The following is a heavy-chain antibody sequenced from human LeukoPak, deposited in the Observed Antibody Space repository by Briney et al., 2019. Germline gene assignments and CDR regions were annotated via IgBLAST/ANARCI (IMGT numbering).Heavy chain of an antibody. J-gene: IGHJ3*02. Sequence: AGGSLRLSFAASGFTVSSNYMSWVRQAPGKGLEWVSVIYSGGNTYYADSVKGRFTISRDNSENTLYLQMNSLRAEDTAVYYCARDRGESDYYDSSGYYYDAFDIWGQGTMVTVSS. D-gene: IGHD3-22*01. CDR1: GFTVSSNY. V-gene: IGHV3-66*01. CDR3: ARDRGESDYYDSSGYYYDAFDI. CDR2: IYSGGNT.